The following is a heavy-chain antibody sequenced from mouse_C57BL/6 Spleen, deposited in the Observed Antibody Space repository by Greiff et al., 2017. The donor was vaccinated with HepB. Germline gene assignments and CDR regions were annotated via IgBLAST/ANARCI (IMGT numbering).Heavy chain of an antibody. CDR2: INPSNGGT. D-gene: IGHD1-1*01. J-gene: IGHJ4*01. CDR3: ARSDYYGSSYDYYAMDY. V-gene: IGHV1-53*01. CDR1: GYTFTSYW. Sequence: QVQLKESGTELVKPGASVKLSCKASGYTFTSYWMHWVKQRPGQGLEWIGNINPSNGGTNYNEKFKSKATLTVDKSSSTAYMQLSSLTSEDSAVYYCARSDYYGSSYDYYAMDYWGQGTSVTVSS.